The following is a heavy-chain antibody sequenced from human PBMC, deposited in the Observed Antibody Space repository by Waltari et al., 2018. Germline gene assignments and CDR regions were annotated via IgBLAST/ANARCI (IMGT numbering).Heavy chain of an antibody. J-gene: IGHJ4*02. CDR3: ARDLSGYDYFDY. D-gene: IGHD5-12*01. V-gene: IGHV3-53*01. CDR2: IYSVGST. CDR1: GFTVSSNY. Sequence: EVQLVESGGGLIQPGGSLRLSCAASGFTVSSNYMSWVRQAPGKGVEWVSVIYSVGSTYYADSVKGRFTISRDNSKNTLYLQMNSLRAEDTAVYYCARDLSGYDYFDYWGQGTLVTVSS.